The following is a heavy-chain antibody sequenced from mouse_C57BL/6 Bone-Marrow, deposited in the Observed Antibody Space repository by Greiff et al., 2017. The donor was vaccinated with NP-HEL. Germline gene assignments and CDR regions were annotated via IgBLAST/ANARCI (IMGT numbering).Heavy chain of an antibody. CDR2: IDPNSGGT. CDR3: APSYYGSRGNWFAY. Sequence: QVQLKQPGAELVKPGASVKLSCKASGYTFTSYWMHWVKQRPGRGLEWIGRIDPNSGGTKYNEKFKSKATLTVDKPSSTAYMQLSSLTAEDSAVYYCAPSYYGSRGNWFAYWGQGTLVTVSA. D-gene: IGHD1-1*01. J-gene: IGHJ3*01. V-gene: IGHV1-72*01. CDR1: GYTFTSYW.